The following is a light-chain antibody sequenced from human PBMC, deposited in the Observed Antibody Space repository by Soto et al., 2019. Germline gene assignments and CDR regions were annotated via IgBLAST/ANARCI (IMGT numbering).Light chain of an antibody. CDR2: GNT. J-gene: IGLJ3*02. V-gene: IGLV1-40*01. CDR1: SSNIGAGYP. Sequence: QSVLTQPPSVSGAPGQRVTVSCTGGSSNIGAGYPVHWYQQFPGTAPKLLIYGNTNRPSGVPDRFSGSKYATSASLAITGLQAEDEADYYCQSYDSSLSGWVFGGGTKVTVL. CDR3: QSYDSSLSGWV.